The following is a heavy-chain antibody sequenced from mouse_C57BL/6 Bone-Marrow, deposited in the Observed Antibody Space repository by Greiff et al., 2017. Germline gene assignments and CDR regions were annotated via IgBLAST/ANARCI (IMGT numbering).Heavy chain of an antibody. CDR2: ISSGGSYT. CDR3: ARHNTGTADWYFDV. J-gene: IGHJ1*03. V-gene: IGHV5-6*01. D-gene: IGHD4-1*01. CDR1: GFTFSSYG. Sequence: EVKLQESGGDLVKPGGSLKLSCAASGFTFSSYGMSWVRQTPDKRLEWVATISSGGSYTYYPDSVKGRFTISRDNAKNTLYLQMSSLKSEDTAMYYCARHNTGTADWYFDVWGTGTTVTVSS.